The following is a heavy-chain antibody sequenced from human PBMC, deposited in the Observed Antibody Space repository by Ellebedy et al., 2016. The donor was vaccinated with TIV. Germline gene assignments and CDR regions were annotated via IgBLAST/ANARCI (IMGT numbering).Heavy chain of an antibody. CDR1: GGSISSGGYS. J-gene: IGHJ2*01. Sequence: MPSETLSLTCAVSGGSISSGGYSWSWIRQPPGKGLEWIGYIYHSGSTYYNPSLKSRVTISVDRSKNQFSLKLSSVTAADTAVYYCARVLVVVRGQPYWYFDLWGRGTLVTVSS. CDR3: ARVLVVVRGQPYWYFDL. CDR2: IYHSGST. V-gene: IGHV4-30-2*01. D-gene: IGHD3-22*01.